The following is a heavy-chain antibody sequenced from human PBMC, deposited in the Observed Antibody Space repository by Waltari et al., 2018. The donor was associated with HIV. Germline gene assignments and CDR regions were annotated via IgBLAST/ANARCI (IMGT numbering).Heavy chain of an antibody. J-gene: IGHJ4*02. CDR2: ISSSSRTI. D-gene: IGHD5-18*01. Sequence: EVQLVESGGGLVQPGGSLRLSCAASGFTFSSYSMTWVRQAPGKGLEWVSNISSSSRTIYYADSVKGRCTISRDNAKNSLYLQMNSLRAEDTAVYYCARDSGGYSYGYKYWGQGTLVTVSS. V-gene: IGHV3-48*01. CDR3: ARDSGGYSYGYKY. CDR1: GFTFSSYS.